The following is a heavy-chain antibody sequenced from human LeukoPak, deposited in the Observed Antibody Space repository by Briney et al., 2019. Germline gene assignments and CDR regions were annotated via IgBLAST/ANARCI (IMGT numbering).Heavy chain of an antibody. CDR1: GYSLTSYW. CDR2: IYPGDSDT. J-gene: IGHJ3*02. V-gene: IGHV5-51*01. CDR3: ARQQYSYGYDAFDI. D-gene: IGHD5-18*01. Sequence: GESLKISCKGSGYSLTSYWIGWVRQMPGKGLEWMGIIYPGDSDTRYSPSFQGQVTISADKPISTAYLQWSSLKASDTAMYYCARQQYSYGYDAFDIWGQGTMVTVSS.